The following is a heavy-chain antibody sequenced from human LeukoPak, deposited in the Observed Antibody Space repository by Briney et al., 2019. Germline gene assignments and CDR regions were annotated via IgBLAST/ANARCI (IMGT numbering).Heavy chain of an antibody. CDR2: INPNSGGT. CDR1: GYIFTNYA. J-gene: IGHJ3*02. CDR3: ARVKGQGGAFDI. V-gene: IGHV1-2*02. Sequence: GASVKVSCKASGYIFTNYAMNWVRQAPGQGLEWMGWINPNSGGTNYAQKFQGRVTMTRDTSISTAYMELSRLRSDDTAVYYCARVKGQGGAFDIWGQGTMVTVSS. D-gene: IGHD3-16*01.